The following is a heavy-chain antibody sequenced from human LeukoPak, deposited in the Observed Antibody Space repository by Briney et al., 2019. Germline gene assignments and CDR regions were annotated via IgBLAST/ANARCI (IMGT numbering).Heavy chain of an antibody. CDR3: AKLPTYYFDSSGYHFDY. D-gene: IGHD3-22*01. V-gene: IGHV3-23*01. CDR1: GFTFSSYA. CDR2: ISGSGGST. Sequence: GGSLRLSCAASGFTFSSYAMSWVRQAPGKGLEWVSGISGSGGSTYYAASVKGRFTISRDNSKNTLYLQMNSLRVEDTANYYCAKLPTYYFDSSGYHFDYWGQGTLVTVSS. J-gene: IGHJ4*02.